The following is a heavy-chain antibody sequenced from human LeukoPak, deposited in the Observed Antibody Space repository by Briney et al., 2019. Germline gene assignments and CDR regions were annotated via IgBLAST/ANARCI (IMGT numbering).Heavy chain of an antibody. CDR1: GFTFSSYA. Sequence: GGSLRLSCAASGFTFSSYAMHWVRQAPGKGLEWVAVISYDGSNKYYADSVKGRFTISRDNSKNTLYLQMNSLRAEDTAVYYCAKDGGSSGWYVWYFDYWGQGTLVTVSS. D-gene: IGHD6-19*01. CDR3: AKDGGSSGWYVWYFDY. V-gene: IGHV3-30*04. J-gene: IGHJ4*02. CDR2: ISYDGSNK.